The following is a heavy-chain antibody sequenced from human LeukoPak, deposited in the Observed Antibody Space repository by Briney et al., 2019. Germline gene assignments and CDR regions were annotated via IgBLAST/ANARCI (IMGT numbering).Heavy chain of an antibody. D-gene: IGHD2-2*01. J-gene: IGHJ4*02. V-gene: IGHV3-23*01. CDR3: AKVLRYQLLGSLDY. CDR2: ISGSGGST. CDR1: GFTFASYA. Sequence: GGSLRLSCAASGFTFASYAMGWVRQAPGKGLEWVSAISGSGGSTYYADSVKGRFTISRDNSKSTLYLQMNSLRAEDTAVYYCAKVLRYQLLGSLDYWGQGTLVTVSS.